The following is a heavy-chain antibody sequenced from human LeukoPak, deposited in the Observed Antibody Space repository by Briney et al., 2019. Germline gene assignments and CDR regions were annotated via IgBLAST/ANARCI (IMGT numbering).Heavy chain of an antibody. J-gene: IGHJ4*02. D-gene: IGHD3-16*01. CDR1: GFTFSSYW. CDR3: ARVAGSYAAPDY. V-gene: IGHV3-74*01. Sequence: GGSLRLSCAASGFTFSSYWTHWVRHAPGKGLVRVSRINSDGSSTSYADSVKGRFTISRDNAKNTLYLQMNSLRAEDTAVYYCARVAGSYAAPDYWGQGTLVTVSS. CDR2: INSDGSST.